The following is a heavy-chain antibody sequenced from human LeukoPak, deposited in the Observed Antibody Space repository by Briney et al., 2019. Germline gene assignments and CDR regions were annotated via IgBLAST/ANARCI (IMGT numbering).Heavy chain of an antibody. CDR3: ATAPLLRGERGEHYKYGMDV. D-gene: IGHD2-15*01. CDR2: IYYNGTP. J-gene: IGHJ6*02. CDR1: VGPISSGNW. Sequence: SDTLSLTCAVSVGPISSGNWRGWVRPSPGKGLEWIGEIYYNGTPNYSPSLKSRVTISTDTFKNHFSLRLTSVTAADTAVYYCATAPLLRGERGEHYKYGMDVWGQGTTVIVSS. V-gene: IGHV4/OR15-8*02.